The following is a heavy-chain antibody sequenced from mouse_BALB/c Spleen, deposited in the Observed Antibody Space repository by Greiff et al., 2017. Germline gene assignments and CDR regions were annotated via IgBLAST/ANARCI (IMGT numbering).Heavy chain of an antibody. Sequence: VQLQQSGAELVRSGASVKLSCTASGFNIKDYYMHWVKQRPEQGLEWIGWIDPENGDTEYAPKFQGKATMTADTSSNTAYLQLSSLTSEDTAGYYCTLLRLFAYWGQGTLVTVSA. D-gene: IGHD1-1*01. V-gene: IGHV14-4*02. CDR3: TLLRLFAY. CDR1: GFNIKDYY. CDR2: IDPENGDT. J-gene: IGHJ3*01.